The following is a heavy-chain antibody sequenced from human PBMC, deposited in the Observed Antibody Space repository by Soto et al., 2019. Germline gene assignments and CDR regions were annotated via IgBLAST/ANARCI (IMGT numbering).Heavy chain of an antibody. CDR1: GFSFSTYA. CDR3: AKGPFRGTYYFDY. D-gene: IGHD3-16*01. Sequence: PGGSLRLSCGASGFSFSTYAMGWVRQAPGKGLDWVAGITWNDDNRYSADSVKGRFTISRDNSKNTLYLHMNSLRAEDSAVYYCAKGPFRGTYYFDYWGQGTLVTVSS. J-gene: IGHJ4*02. CDR2: ITWNDDNR. V-gene: IGHV3-23*01.